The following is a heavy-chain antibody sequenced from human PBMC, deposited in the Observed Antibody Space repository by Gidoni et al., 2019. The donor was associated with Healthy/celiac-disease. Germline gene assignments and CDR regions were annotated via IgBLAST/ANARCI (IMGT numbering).Heavy chain of an antibody. V-gene: IGHV4-34*01. CDR2: INHSGST. J-gene: IGHJ5*02. CDR3: AKKSSYYDSSGYYYVYNWFDP. D-gene: IGHD3-22*01. CDR1: GGSFSGYS. Sequence: QLQLQQWGAGLLTPSETLSLTCAVYGGSFSGYSWSWIRQPPGKGLEWIGDINHSGSTNYNPSLKSRVTISVDTSKNQFSLKLSSVTAADTAVYYCAKKSSYYDSSGYYYVYNWFDPWGQGTLVTVSS.